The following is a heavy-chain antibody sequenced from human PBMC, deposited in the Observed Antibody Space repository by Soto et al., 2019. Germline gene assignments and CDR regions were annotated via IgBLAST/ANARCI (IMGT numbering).Heavy chain of an antibody. CDR3: ARGVPITPGTFDY. Sequence: GGSLRLSCAASGFTVSSTYMSGVRQAPGKGLEWISIIYSGGSTFYADSVKGRFTISRDNSKNTLYLQMNSLRAEDTAVYYCARGVPITPGTFDYRGQGTLVTVS. CDR1: GFTVSSTY. V-gene: IGHV3-53*01. D-gene: IGHD5-12*01. CDR2: IYSGGST. J-gene: IGHJ4*02.